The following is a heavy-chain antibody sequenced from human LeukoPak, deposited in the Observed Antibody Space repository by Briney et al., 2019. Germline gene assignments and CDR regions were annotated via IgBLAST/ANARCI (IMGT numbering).Heavy chain of an antibody. Sequence: SVKVSCKASGGTFSSYAISWVRQAPGQGLEWMGGIIPIFGTANYAQKFQGRVTITADESTSTAYMELSSLRSEDTAVYYCAREGIAAAGPDYWGQGTLVTVSS. CDR1: GGTFSSYA. V-gene: IGHV1-69*13. J-gene: IGHJ4*02. CDR3: AREGIAAAGPDY. D-gene: IGHD6-13*01. CDR2: IIPIFGTA.